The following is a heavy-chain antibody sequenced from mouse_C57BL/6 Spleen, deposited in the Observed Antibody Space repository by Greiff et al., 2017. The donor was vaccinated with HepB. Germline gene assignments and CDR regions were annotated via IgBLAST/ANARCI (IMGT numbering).Heavy chain of an antibody. CDR2: IYPGDGDT. D-gene: IGHD3-3*01. V-gene: IGHV1-82*01. CDR3: ARGGQENYFDY. Sequence: VQVVESGPELVKPGASVKISCKASGYAFSSSWMNWVKQRPGKGLEWIGRIYPGDGDTNYNGKFKGKATLTADKSSSTAYMQLSSLTSEDSAVYFCARGGQENYFDYWGQGTTLTVSS. CDR1: GYAFSSSW. J-gene: IGHJ2*01.